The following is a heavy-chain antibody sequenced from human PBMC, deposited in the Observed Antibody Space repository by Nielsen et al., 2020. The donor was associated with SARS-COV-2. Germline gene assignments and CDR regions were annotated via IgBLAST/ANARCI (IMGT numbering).Heavy chain of an antibody. CDR2: IYYSGST. CDR3: ARDRGYCSSTSCYTDYYYYMDV. Sequence: SETLSLTCTVSGGSISSYYWSWIRQPPGKGLEWIGYIYYSGSTNYNPSLKSRVTISVDTSKNQFSLKLSSVTAADTAVYYCARDRGYCSSTSCYTDYYYYMDVWGKGTTVTVSS. J-gene: IGHJ6*03. CDR1: GGSISSYY. D-gene: IGHD2-2*02. V-gene: IGHV4-59*01.